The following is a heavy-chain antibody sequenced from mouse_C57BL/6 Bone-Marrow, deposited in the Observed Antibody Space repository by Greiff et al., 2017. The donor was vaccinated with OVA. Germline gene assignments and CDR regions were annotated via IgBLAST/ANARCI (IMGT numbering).Heavy chain of an antibody. J-gene: IGHJ1*03. CDR2: IHPNSGST. CDR1: GYTFTSYW. CDR3: EATVVAKRWYFDV. V-gene: IGHV1-64*01. Sequence: QVQLQQPGAELVKPGASVKLSCKASGYTFTSYWMHWVKQRPGQGLEWIGMIHPNSGSTNYNEKFKSKATLTVDKSSRTAYMQLSSLTSEDSAVYYCEATVVAKRWYFDVWGTGTTVTVSS. D-gene: IGHD1-1*01.